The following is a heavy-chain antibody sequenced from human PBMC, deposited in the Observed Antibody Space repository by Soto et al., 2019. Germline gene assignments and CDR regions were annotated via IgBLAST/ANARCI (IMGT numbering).Heavy chain of an antibody. V-gene: IGHV3-23*01. J-gene: IGHJ4*02. CDR2: ISGSGGST. D-gene: IGHD1-26*01. CDR1: EFTFSSYA. Sequence: EVQLLESGGGLVQPGGSLRLSCAASEFTFSSYAMSWVRQAPGKGLEWVSAISGSGGSTYYADSVKGRFTISRDNSKNTLYLQMNSLRAEDTAVYYCAKHGVGATYTTYYYDYWGQGTLVTVSS. CDR3: AKHGVGATYTTYYYDY.